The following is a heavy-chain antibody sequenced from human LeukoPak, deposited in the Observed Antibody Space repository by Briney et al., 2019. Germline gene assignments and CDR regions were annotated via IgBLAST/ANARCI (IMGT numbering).Heavy chain of an antibody. J-gene: IGHJ6*03. CDR1: GYTFTGYY. V-gene: IGHV1-2*02. CDR2: INPNSGGT. D-gene: IGHD3-22*01. Sequence: GASVKVSCKASGYTFTGYYMHWVRQAPGQGLEWMGWINPNSGGTNYAQKFQGRVTMTRDTSISTAYMELSRLRSDDTAVYYCARGGGSSGYYYAYYYYYMDVWGKGTTVTISS. CDR3: ARGGGSSGYYYAYYYYYMDV.